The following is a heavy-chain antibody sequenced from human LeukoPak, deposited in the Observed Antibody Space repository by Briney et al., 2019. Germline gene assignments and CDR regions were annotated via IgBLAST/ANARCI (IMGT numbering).Heavy chain of an antibody. Sequence: PSETLSLTCTVSGGSISSGGYYWSWIRQHPGKGLEWIRYIYHSGSTYYNPSLKSRVTISVDTSKNQFSLKLSSVTAADTAVYYCARVPNQSKYSIGNYWGQGTLVTVSS. CDR3: ARVPNQSKYSIGNY. J-gene: IGHJ4*02. CDR1: GGSISSGGYY. V-gene: IGHV4-31*03. CDR2: IYHSGST. D-gene: IGHD1-14*01.